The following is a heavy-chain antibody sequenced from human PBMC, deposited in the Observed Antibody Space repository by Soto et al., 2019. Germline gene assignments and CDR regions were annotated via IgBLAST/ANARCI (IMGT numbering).Heavy chain of an antibody. D-gene: IGHD6-13*01. CDR3: AKDPRSSWYVRGWFDP. V-gene: IGHV3-23*01. Sequence: GGSLRLSCAASGFTFSSYAMSWVRQAPGKGLEWVSAISGSGGSTYYADSVKGRFTISRDNSKNTLYLQMNSLRAEDTAVYYCAKDPRSSWYVRGWFDPWGQGTLVTVSS. CDR2: ISGSGGST. J-gene: IGHJ5*02. CDR1: GFTFSSYA.